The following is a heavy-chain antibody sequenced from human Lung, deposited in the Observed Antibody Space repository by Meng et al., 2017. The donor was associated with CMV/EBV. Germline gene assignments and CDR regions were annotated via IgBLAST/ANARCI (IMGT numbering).Heavy chain of an antibody. Sequence: GESXKISCAASGFTFSSYAMHWVRQAPGKGLEWVAVISYDGSNKYYADSVKGRFTISRDNSKNTLYLQMNSLRAEDTAVYYCARDRTAGLWFGELVYGPDLGYWGQGTXVTVSS. V-gene: IGHV3-30*04. CDR3: ARDRTAGLWFGELVYGPDLGY. CDR1: GFTFSSYA. J-gene: IGHJ4*02. D-gene: IGHD3-10*01. CDR2: ISYDGSNK.